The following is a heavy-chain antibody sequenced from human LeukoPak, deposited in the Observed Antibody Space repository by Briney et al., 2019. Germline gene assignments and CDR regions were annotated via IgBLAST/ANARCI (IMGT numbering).Heavy chain of an antibody. CDR3: AAGSYFDR. CDR1: GFTFDDYA. CDR2: ISWNSGNI. J-gene: IGHJ4*02. Sequence: QAGGSLRLSCAASGFTFDDYAMHWVRQAPGKGLEWVSGISWNSGNIGYADSVKGRFTISRDNAKNSLYLQMNGLRADDTAVYYCAAGSYFDRWGQGTLVAVSS. D-gene: IGHD3-10*01. V-gene: IGHV3-9*01.